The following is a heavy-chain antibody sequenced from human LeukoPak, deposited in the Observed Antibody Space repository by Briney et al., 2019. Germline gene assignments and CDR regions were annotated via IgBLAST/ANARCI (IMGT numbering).Heavy chain of an antibody. V-gene: IGHV4-34*01. CDR3: ARASTHFDY. CDR1: GGSFSGYY. CDR2: INHSGST. J-gene: IGHJ4*02. Sequence: PSETLSLTCAVYGGSFSGYYWSWIRQPPGKGLEWIGEINHSGSTNYNPSLKSRVTISVDTSKNQFSLKLSSVTAADTAVYYCARASTHFDYWGQGPLVTVSS.